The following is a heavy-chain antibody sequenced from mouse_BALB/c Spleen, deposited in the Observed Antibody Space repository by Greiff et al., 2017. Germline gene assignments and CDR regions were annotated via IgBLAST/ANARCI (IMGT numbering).Heavy chain of an antibody. CDR1: GYAFTNYL. J-gene: IGHJ2*01. CDR3: ARRGYFDY. CDR2: INPGSGGT. V-gene: IGHV1-54*01. Sequence: QVQLQQSGAELVRPGTSVKVSCKASGYAFTNYLIEWVKQRPGQGLEWIGVINPGSGGTNYNEKFKGKATLTADKSSSTAYMQLSSLTSDDSAVYFCARRGYFDYGGQGTTLTVAA.